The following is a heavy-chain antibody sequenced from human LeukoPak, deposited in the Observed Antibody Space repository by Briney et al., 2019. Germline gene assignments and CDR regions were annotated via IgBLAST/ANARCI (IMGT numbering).Heavy chain of an antibody. CDR3: ASSYDSTGYWPIDAFDI. CDR2: IKQDGSEK. CDR1: GFIFSSFW. V-gene: IGHV3-7*01. D-gene: IGHD3-22*01. J-gene: IGHJ3*02. Sequence: GGALRLSRAASGFIFSSFWMSWVRQAPGKGLEWVANIKQDGSEKYYVDSVKGRFTISRDTTKNSLYLQMNSLRAEDTAVYYCASSYDSTGYWPIDAFDIWGQGTMVTVSS.